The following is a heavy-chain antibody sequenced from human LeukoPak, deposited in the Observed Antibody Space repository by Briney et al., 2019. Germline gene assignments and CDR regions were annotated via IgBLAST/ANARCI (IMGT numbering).Heavy chain of an antibody. J-gene: IGHJ3*02. V-gene: IGHV4-39*07. Sequence: SETLSLTCTVSGVSISSSSYYWGWIRQPPGKGLEWIGSIYYSGSTYYNPSLKSRVTISVDTSKSQFSLKLSSVTAADTAVYYCASAIFVENAFDIWGQGTMVTVSS. D-gene: IGHD3-3*01. CDR3: ASAIFVENAFDI. CDR1: GVSISSSSYY. CDR2: IYYSGST.